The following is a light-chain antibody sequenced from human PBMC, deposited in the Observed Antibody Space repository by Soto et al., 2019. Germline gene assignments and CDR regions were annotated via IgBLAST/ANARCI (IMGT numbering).Light chain of an antibody. CDR1: ALPKQF. CDR2: KDN. CDR3: QSADNSDYLV. V-gene: IGLV3-25*03. J-gene: IGLJ3*02. Sequence: SYELTQPPSVSVSPGQTDRITCSGDALPKQFASWYQQKPGQAPVLVIYKDNERPSGIPERFSGSSSGTTVTLTISGVQVEDEADYYCQSADNSDYLVFGGGTKLTVL.